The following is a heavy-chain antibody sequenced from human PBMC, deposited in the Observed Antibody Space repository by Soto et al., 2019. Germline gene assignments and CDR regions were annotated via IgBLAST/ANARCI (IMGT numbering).Heavy chain of an antibody. CDR3: AKETSRFAVPPALDY. D-gene: IGHD2-2*01. CDR2: ISYDGRNK. J-gene: IGHJ4*02. V-gene: IGHV3-30*18. Sequence: QVQLVESGGGVVQPGGSLRLSCAASGFTISSYAMHWVRLAPGTGLEWVAGISYDGRNKFSADSVKGRFTISRDNSQNTLYLQMNSLRPEDTAVYYCAKETSRFAVPPALDYWGQGTLVTVS. CDR1: GFTISSYA.